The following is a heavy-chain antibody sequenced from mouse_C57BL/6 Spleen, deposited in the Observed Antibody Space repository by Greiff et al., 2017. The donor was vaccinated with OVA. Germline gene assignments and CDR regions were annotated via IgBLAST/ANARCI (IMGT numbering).Heavy chain of an antibody. CDR1: GYTFTSYW. J-gene: IGHJ2*01. CDR2: IDPSDSYT. CDR3: ERGSYSNDDD. D-gene: IGHD2-12*01. V-gene: IGHV1-50*01. Sequence: QVQLQQSGAELVKPGASVKLSCKASGYTFTSYWMQWVKQRPGQGLEWIGEIDPSDSYTNYNQKFKGKATLTVDTSSSTAYMHLSSLTSEDAAVYYCERGSYSNDDDWGQGTTLTVDS.